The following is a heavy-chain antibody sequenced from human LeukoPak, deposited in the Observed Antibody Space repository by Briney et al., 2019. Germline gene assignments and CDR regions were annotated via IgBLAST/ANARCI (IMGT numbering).Heavy chain of an antibody. J-gene: IGHJ5*02. CDR3: AKTVSSSWYVSNWFDP. D-gene: IGHD6-13*01. CDR1: GFTFSSYA. Sequence: PGGSLRLSCAASGFTFSSYAMSWVRQAPGKGLEWVSAISGSGGSTYYADSVKGRFTISRDNSKNTLYLQMNSLRAEDTAVYYCAKTVSSSWYVSNWFDPWGQGTLVTVSS. V-gene: IGHV3-23*01. CDR2: ISGSGGST.